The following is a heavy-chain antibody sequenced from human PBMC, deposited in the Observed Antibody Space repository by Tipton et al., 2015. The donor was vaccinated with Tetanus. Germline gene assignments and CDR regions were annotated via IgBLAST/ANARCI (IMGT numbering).Heavy chain of an antibody. D-gene: IGHD6-6*01. CDR2: IYFSGST. J-gene: IGHJ4*02. Sequence: LRLSCTVSGGSLSRGGYYWTLIRPHPGEGLEWIGDIYFSGSTYYNPSLKSRVTISVDTSKNQFSLRLNSVTDADTAVYYCARDQARGARGWNYLDCWGQGTLVTVSS. V-gene: IGHV4-31*03. CDR1: GGSLSRGGYY. CDR3: ARDQARGARGWNYLDC.